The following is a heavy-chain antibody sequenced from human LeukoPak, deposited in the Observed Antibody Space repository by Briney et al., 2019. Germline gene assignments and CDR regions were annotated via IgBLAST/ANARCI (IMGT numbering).Heavy chain of an antibody. CDR1: GRSISSGGYY. Sequence: SQTLSLTCTVSGRSISSGGYYWSWIRQHPGKGLEWIGYIYYSGSTYYNPSLKSRVTISVDTSKNQFSLKLSSVTAADTAVYYCARLQMTTVTFDYWGQGTLVTVSS. CDR2: IYYSGST. D-gene: IGHD4-17*01. V-gene: IGHV4-31*03. J-gene: IGHJ4*02. CDR3: ARLQMTTVTFDY.